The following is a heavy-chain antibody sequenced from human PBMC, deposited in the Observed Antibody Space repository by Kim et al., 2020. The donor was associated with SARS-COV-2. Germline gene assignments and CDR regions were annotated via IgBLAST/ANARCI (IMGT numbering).Heavy chain of an antibody. CDR1: RFTFSAYD. Sequence: GGSLRLSCKASRFTFSAYDMNWVRQAPGKGLEWVSYISSRGSVIHYSDSVKGRFTISRDNAKNSMYLQMQSLRAEDTALYYCATLLIPAGDYWGRGTLVT. CDR3: ATLLIPAGDY. D-gene: IGHD6-19*01. V-gene: IGHV3-48*03. J-gene: IGHJ4*02. CDR2: ISSRGSVI.